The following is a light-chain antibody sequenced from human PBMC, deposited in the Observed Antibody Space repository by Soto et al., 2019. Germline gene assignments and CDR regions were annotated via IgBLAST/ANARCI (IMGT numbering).Light chain of an antibody. Sequence: DIQMTQSPYTLSASVGDRVTITCRASQSISTWLAWYQQKPETAPKLLIYDASSLESGVPSRFSGSGSGTEFTLTISSLQPDDYATYYCQQYSSYSRTFGQGTKVDIK. V-gene: IGKV1-5*01. CDR2: DAS. CDR3: QQYSSYSRT. J-gene: IGKJ1*01. CDR1: QSISTW.